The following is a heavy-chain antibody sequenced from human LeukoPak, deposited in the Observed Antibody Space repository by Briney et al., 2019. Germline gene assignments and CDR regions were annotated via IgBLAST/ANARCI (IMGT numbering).Heavy chain of an antibody. CDR3: ASVSIDSSSWYVNY. J-gene: IGHJ4*02. Sequence: SETLSLTCTVSGGSISRGGYYWSWIRQPPGKGLEYIGYIYYSGSTYYNPSLQSRVTISVDTSKNQFSLKLSSVTAADTAVYYCASVSIDSSSWYVNYWGQGTLVTVSS. D-gene: IGHD6-13*01. CDR2: IYYSGST. V-gene: IGHV4-31*03. CDR1: GGSISRGGYY.